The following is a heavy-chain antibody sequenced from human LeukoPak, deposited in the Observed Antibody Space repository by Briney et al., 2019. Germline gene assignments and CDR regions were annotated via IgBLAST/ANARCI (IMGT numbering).Heavy chain of an antibody. D-gene: IGHD6-13*01. CDR2: ISWNSGSI. J-gene: IGHJ4*02. V-gene: IGHV3-9*01. CDR3: AKDIGVAAAGTVFDY. CDR1: GFTFDDYA. Sequence: GRSLRLSCAASGFTFDDYAMHWVRQAPGKGLEWVSGISWNSGSIGYADSVEGRFTISRDNAKNSLYLQMNSLRAEDTALYYCAKDIGVAAAGTVFDYWGQGTLVTVSS.